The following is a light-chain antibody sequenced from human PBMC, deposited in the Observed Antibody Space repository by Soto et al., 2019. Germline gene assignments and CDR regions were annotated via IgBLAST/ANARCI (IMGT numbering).Light chain of an antibody. CDR2: RAS. CDR1: QVISTW. Sequence: ETHMTQSPSTKSDSVGHRVIITCXGSQVISTWLAWYQQRPGKAPKLLIYRASSLESGVPSRFSGSGSGTEFTFTISSLQPDDFASYYCQQYNSYSPTFGQGTKVDI. J-gene: IGKJ1*01. CDR3: QQYNSYSPT. V-gene: IGKV1-5*03.